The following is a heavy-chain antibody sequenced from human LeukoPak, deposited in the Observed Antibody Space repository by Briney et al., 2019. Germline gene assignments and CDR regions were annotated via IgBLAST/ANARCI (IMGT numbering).Heavy chain of an antibody. J-gene: IGHJ4*02. D-gene: IGHD3-10*01. V-gene: IGHV3-21*01. Sequence: GGSLRLSCAASGFTFSSYSMNWVRQAPGNGLEWVSSISSSSSYIYYADSVKGRFAISRDNAKNSLYLQMNSLRAEDTAVYYCARGSITMVRGVMVYWGQGTLVTASS. CDR2: ISSSSSYI. CDR3: ARGSITMVRGVMVY. CDR1: GFTFSSYS.